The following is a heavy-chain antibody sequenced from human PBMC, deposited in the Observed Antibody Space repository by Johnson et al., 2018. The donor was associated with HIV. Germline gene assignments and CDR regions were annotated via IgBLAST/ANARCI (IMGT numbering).Heavy chain of an antibody. V-gene: IGHV3-15*02. D-gene: IGHD4-17*01. J-gene: IGHJ3*02. CDR1: GFTFSNAW. CDR3: AKGRDGDSDAFDI. CDR2: IRSNSDGGTT. Sequence: VQLVESGGALVKPGGSLRLSCAASGFTFSNAWMAWVRQAPGKGLEWVGRIRSNSDGGTTDYAAPVKGTFSISRDNSKNSLYLQMNSLRTEDTALYYCAKGRDGDSDAFDIWGQGTMVTVSS.